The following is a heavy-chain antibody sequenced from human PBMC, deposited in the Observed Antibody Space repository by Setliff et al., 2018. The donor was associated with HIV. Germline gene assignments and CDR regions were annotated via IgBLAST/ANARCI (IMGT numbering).Heavy chain of an antibody. Sequence: SETLSLTCSVSGASITSHNWSWIRQAAGKGLEWIGRIYTRGNTNYNPSLRSRVTMSVDTSKNQFSLKVTSVTAADTAVYYCTRDLWGDDYYYNNMDVWGKGTAVTVSS. CDR3: TRDLWGDDYYYNNMDV. V-gene: IGHV4-4*07. J-gene: IGHJ6*03. CDR1: GASITSHN. D-gene: IGHD2-21*02. CDR2: IYTRGNT.